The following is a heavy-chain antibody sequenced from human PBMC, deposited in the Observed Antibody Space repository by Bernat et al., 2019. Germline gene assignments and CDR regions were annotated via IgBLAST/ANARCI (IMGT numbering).Heavy chain of an antibody. CDR2: IYSDGST. Sequence: GGGVVRPGGSLRLSCAASGFTFDDYGMSWVRQAPGKGLEWVSTIYSDGSTYYADSVKGRFVSSRDNSKNTLFLHMSRLRADDMALYYCARQDDFWSGFVVWGQGTLVTVSS. J-gene: IGHJ5*02. CDR3: ARQDDFWSGFVV. CDR1: GFTFDDYG. V-gene: IGHV3-66*04. D-gene: IGHD3-3*01.